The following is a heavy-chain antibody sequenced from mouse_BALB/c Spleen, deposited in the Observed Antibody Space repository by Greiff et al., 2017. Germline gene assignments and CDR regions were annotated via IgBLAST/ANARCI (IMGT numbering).Heavy chain of an antibody. CDR1: GFNIKDYY. V-gene: IGHV14-4*02. CDR2: IDPENGDT. CDR3: NAWTYYGNYVDAMDY. J-gene: IGHJ4*01. D-gene: IGHD2-10*01. Sequence: VQLKESGAELVRSGASVKLSCTASGFNIKDYYMHWVKQRPEQGLEWIGWIDPENGDTEYAPKFQGKATMTADTSSNTAYLQLSSLTSEDTAVYYCNAWTYYGNYVDAMDYWGQGTSVTVSS.